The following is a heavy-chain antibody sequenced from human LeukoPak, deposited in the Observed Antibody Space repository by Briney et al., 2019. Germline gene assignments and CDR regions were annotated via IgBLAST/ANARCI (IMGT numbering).Heavy chain of an antibody. D-gene: IGHD3-10*01. V-gene: IGHV4-4*07. CDR3: ARAVGFYDSGNYYNPNWFDP. CDR2: IYASGST. CDR1: GGSINSNY. J-gene: IGHJ5*02. Sequence: SETLSLTCTVSGGSINSNYWSWIRQPAGKGPEWIGRIYASGSTNYKPSLASRVIMSVDTSKNQFSLNLISVTAADTAVYYCARAVGFYDSGNYYNPNWFDPWGQGTLVTVSS.